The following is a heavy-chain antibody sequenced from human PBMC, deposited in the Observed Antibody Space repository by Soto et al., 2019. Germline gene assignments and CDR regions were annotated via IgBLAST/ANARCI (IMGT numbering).Heavy chain of an antibody. V-gene: IGHV3-23*01. Sequence: LRLSCAASGFTFSSYAMSWVRQAPGKGLEWVSAISGSGGSTYYADSVKGRFTISRDNSKNTLYLQMNSLRAEDTAVYYCAKVRNHIVVVPAAIRSFDPWGQGTLVTVSS. J-gene: IGHJ5*02. CDR3: AKVRNHIVVVPAAIRSFDP. CDR2: ISGSGGST. D-gene: IGHD2-2*02. CDR1: GFTFSSYA.